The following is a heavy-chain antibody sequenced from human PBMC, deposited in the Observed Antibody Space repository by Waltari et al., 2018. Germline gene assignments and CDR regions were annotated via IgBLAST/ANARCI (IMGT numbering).Heavy chain of an antibody. D-gene: IGHD3-22*01. J-gene: IGHJ3*02. V-gene: IGHV3-48*04. CDR2: ISSGSSTI. CDR1: RFTFSSYS. Sequence: EVQLVESGGGLVQPGGSLRLSCAASRFTFSSYSITWVRQAPGKGLEWVSYISSGSSTIYYADSVKGRFTISRDNAKNSLYLQMNSLRAEDTAVYYCARDLGSGYYSHDAFDIWGQGTMVTVSS. CDR3: ARDLGSGYYSHDAFDI.